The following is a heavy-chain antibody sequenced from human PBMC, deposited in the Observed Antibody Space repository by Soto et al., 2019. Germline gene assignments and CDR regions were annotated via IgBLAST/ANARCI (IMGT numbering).Heavy chain of an antibody. CDR2: ISSSSSYI. V-gene: IGHV3-21*01. J-gene: IGHJ4*02. D-gene: IGHD3-9*01. CDR1: GFTFSRYS. Sequence: GGSLRLSCAASGFTFSRYSMNWFRQAPGKGLEWVSSISSSSSYIYYADSVKGRFTISRDNAKNSLYLQMNSLRAEDTAVYYCARDLNYDILSSRGGYWGQGTLVTVSS. CDR3: ARDLNYDILSSRGGY.